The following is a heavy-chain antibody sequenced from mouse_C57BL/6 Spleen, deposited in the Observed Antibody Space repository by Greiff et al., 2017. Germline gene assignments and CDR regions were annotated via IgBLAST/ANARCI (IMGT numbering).Heavy chain of an antibody. CDR3: ARGRGSSYGDFDV. V-gene: IGHV1-64*01. CDR1: GYTFTSYW. D-gene: IGHD1-1*01. Sequence: VKLQQPGAELVKPGASVKLSCKASGYTFTSYWMHWVKQRPGQGLEWIGMIHPNSGSTNYNEKFKSKATLTVDKSSSTAYMQLSSLTSEDSAVYYCARGRGSSYGDFDVWGTGTTVTVSS. CDR2: IHPNSGST. J-gene: IGHJ1*03.